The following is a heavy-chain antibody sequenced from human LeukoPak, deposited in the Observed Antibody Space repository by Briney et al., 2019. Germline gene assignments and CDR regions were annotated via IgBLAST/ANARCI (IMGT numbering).Heavy chain of an antibody. V-gene: IGHV3-15*01. J-gene: IGHJ5*02. CDR2: IKSKTDGGTT. Sequence: PGGSLRLSCAASGFTFSNAWMSWVRQAPGKGLEWVGRIKSKTDGGTTDYAAPVKGRFTISRDNSKNTLYLQMNSLRAEDTAVYYCARDHGDYLGLWNWFDPWGQGTLVTVSS. CDR3: ARDHGDYLGLWNWFDP. D-gene: IGHD4-17*01. CDR1: GFTFSNAW.